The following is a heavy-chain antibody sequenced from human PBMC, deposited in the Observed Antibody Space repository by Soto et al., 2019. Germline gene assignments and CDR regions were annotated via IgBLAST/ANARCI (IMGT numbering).Heavy chain of an antibody. CDR2: ISGSGGST. CDR3: AKDMVEYSSSYDFDY. J-gene: IGHJ4*02. Sequence: SLRLSCAVSGFTFSSYAMSWVRQAPGKGLEWVSAISGSGGSTYYADSVKGRFTISRDNSKNTLYLQMNSLRAEDTAVYYCAKDMVEYSSSYDFDYWGQGTLVTVSS. D-gene: IGHD6-13*01. V-gene: IGHV3-23*01. CDR1: GFTFSSYA.